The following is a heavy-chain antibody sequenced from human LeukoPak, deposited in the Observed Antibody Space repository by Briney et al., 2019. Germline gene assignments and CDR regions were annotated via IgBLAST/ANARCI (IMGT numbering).Heavy chain of an antibody. V-gene: IGHV3-7*01. CDR2: IRQDGDEK. Sequence: GGSLRLSCAGSGFIFNSHWMTWGCQAPGMGLEWVCNIRQDGDEKFYADSVSGRFTISRDNAKNSLYLHLNSLRAEDTAIYCARVRTEWYIDLWGRGTLVTVSP. CDR3: ARVRTEWYIDL. D-gene: IGHD2-8*02. CDR1: GFIFNSHW. J-gene: IGHJ2*01.